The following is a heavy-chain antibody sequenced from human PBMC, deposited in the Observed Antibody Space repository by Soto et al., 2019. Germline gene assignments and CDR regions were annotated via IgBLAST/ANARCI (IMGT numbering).Heavy chain of an antibody. D-gene: IGHD6-6*01. Sequence: ASVKVSCKASGYTFTGYYMHWVRQAPGQGLEWMGWINPNSGGTNYAQKFQGWVTMTRDTSISTAYMELSRLRSDDTAVYYCARDNPSSSSSYFDFWGQGTLVTVSS. V-gene: IGHV1-2*04. CDR3: ARDNPSSSSSYFDF. CDR1: GYTFTGYY. J-gene: IGHJ4*02. CDR2: INPNSGGT.